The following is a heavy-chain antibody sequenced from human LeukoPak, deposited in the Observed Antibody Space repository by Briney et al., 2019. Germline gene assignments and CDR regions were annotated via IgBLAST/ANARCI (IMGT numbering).Heavy chain of an antibody. CDR1: GFTVSSNY. CDR2: IYSGGST. D-gene: IGHD6-13*01. J-gene: IGHJ4*02. V-gene: IGHV3-66*01. CDR3: ARGSHRRYSSSWYSL. Sequence: GGSLRLSCAASGFTVSSNYVSWVRQAPGKGLEWVSVIYSGGSTYYADSVKGRFTISRDNSKNTLYLQMGSLRTEDMAMYYCARGSHRRYSSSWYSLWGQGTLVTVSS.